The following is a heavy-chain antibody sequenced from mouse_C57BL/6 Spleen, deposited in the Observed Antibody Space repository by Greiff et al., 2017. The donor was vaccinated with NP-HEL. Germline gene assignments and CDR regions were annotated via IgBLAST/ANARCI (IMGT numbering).Heavy chain of an antibody. D-gene: IGHD2-4*01. J-gene: IGHJ3*01. CDR1: GYAFSSYW. CDR3: ARDDYVAEAWFAY. CDR2: IYPGDGDT. Sequence: QVQLKESGAELVKPGASVKISCKASGYAFSSYWMNWVKQRPGKGLEWIGQIYPGDGDTNYNGKFKGKATLTADKSSSTAYMQLSSLTSEDSAVYFCARDDYVAEAWFAYWGQGTLVTVSA. V-gene: IGHV1-80*01.